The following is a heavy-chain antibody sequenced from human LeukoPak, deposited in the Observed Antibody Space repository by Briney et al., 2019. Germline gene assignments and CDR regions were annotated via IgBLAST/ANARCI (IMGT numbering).Heavy chain of an antibody. D-gene: IGHD3-22*01. CDR1: GFMFSSYA. J-gene: IGHJ4*02. CDR3: ARDKWTSGGYYYPADY. V-gene: IGHV3-30*01. CDR2: ISYDGKNQ. Sequence: GGSLRLSCAASGFMFSSYAMHWVRQAPGKGLEWVALISYDGKNQLYVDSVKGRFTISRDNSKSTLFLQMNSLRPEDTALYYCARDKWTSGGYYYPADYWGQGTLVTVSS.